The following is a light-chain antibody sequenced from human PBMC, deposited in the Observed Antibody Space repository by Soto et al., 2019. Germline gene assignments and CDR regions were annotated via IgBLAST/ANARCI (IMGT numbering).Light chain of an antibody. CDR2: GAS. Sequence: EIVMTQSPATLSVSPGERATLSCRASPSVSSNLAWYQQKPGQAPRLLIYGASTRATGIPARFSGSGSGAEFTLHISRLQSEDFAVYYCQQYNNGPPITFGQGQRLEIK. J-gene: IGKJ5*01. CDR3: QQYNNGPPIT. V-gene: IGKV3-15*01. CDR1: PSVSSN.